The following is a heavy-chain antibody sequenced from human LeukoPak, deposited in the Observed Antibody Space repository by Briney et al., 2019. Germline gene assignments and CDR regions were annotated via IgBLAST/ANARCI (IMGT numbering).Heavy chain of an antibody. V-gene: IGHV3-53*01. D-gene: IGHD4-11*01. CDR3: ARESSNSPSMDV. Sequence: PGGSLRLSCAASGITVSSNYMTWVRQAPGKGLEWVSVIYSGGSTYYADSVKGRFTITRDNSKNTLFLQMNSLRAEDTAVYYCARESSNSPSMDVWGKGTTVTVSS. CDR1: GITVSSNY. CDR2: IYSGGST. J-gene: IGHJ6*03.